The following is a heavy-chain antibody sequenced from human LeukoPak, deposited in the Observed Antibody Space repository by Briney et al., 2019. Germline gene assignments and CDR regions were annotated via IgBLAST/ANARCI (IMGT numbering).Heavy chain of an antibody. CDR1: GDSISSSY. J-gene: IGHJ3*01. V-gene: IGHV4-59*08. Sequence: SSETLSLTCSVSGDSISSSYWSWIRQPPGKGLEWIGNIYNSANTNYNPSLQSRVTMSVDTSKSQFSLQLTSVSATDTAVYGYYYGHEAFDVWGQGTLVTVSS. CDR3: YYGHEAFDV. CDR2: IYNSANT. D-gene: IGHD3-22*01.